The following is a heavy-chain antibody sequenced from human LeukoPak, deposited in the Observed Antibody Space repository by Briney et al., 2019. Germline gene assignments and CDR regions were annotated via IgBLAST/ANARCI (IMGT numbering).Heavy chain of an antibody. V-gene: IGHV4-39*01. CDR3: ARLAYSGSYY. CDR1: GGSIGSSSYY. J-gene: IGHJ4*02. Sequence: PSETLSLTCTVSGGSIGSSSYYWGWIRQPPGKGLEWIGGIYYSGSTYYNPSLKSRVTISVDTSKNQFSLKLSSVTAADTAVYYCARLAYSGSYYWGQGTLVTVSS. D-gene: IGHD1-26*01. CDR2: IYYSGST.